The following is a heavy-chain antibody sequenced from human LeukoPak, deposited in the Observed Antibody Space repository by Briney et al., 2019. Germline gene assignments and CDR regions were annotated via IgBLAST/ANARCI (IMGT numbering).Heavy chain of an antibody. J-gene: IGHJ4*02. CDR1: GYTFTSYD. V-gene: IGHV1-8*01. D-gene: IGHD1-26*01. CDR2: MNPNSGNT. Sequence: ASVKVSCKASGYTFTSYDINWVRQATGQGLEWMGWMNPNSGNTGCAQKFQGRVTMTRNTSISTAYMELSSLRSEDTAVYYCARVQTRGSYLDYWGQGTLVTVSS. CDR3: ARVQTRGSYLDY.